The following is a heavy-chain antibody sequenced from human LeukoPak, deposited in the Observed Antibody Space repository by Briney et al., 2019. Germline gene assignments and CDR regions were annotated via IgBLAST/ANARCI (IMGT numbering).Heavy chain of an antibody. CDR1: GGSISSSTYY. D-gene: IGHD4-17*01. CDR2: IYYSGST. CDR3: ARQLRFSWHFDL. V-gene: IGHV4-39*01. J-gene: IGHJ2*01. Sequence: PSETLSLTCSVSGGSISSSTYYWGWIRQPPGKGLEWIGSIYYSGSTYYNPSLKSRVTISVDTSKNQFSLKMSSVTAADTAVYYCARQLRFSWHFDLWGRGTLVTVSS.